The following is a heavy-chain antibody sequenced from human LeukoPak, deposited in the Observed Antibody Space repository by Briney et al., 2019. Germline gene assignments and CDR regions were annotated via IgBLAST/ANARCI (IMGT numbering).Heavy chain of an antibody. D-gene: IGHD6-13*01. V-gene: IGHV4-34*01. CDR2: INHSGST. CDR1: GGSFSGYY. J-gene: IGHJ6*03. Sequence: SETLSLTCAVYGGSFSGYYWSWIRQPPGKGLEWIGEINHSGSTNYNPSLKSRVTISVDTPKNQFSLKLSAVTAADTAVYYCARVGYSSSWYDYYYYYMDVWGKGTTVTVSS. CDR3: ARVGYSSSWYDYYYYYMDV.